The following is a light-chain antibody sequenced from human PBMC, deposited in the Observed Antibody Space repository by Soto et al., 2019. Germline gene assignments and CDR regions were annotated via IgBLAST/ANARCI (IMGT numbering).Light chain of an antibody. V-gene: IGKV1-9*01. Sequence: IQLTQSPSSLSASVGDRVTISCRASQGIANFLAWYQQKPGKAPKLLISGASTLQSGVPSRFSGSGSGTDFTLPISSLQPEDFATYYCQQLNSFPIPFGPGTKVDIK. CDR2: GAS. CDR3: QQLNSFPIP. CDR1: QGIANF. J-gene: IGKJ3*01.